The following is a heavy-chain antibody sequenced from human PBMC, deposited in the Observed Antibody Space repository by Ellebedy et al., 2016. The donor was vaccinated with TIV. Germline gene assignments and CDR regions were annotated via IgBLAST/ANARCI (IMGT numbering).Heavy chain of an antibody. J-gene: IGHJ6*02. Sequence: AASVKVSCKAPRYTLTAYYVHWVRQAPGQGLEWMGWISPNSGATNYARKFQGSISMTRDTSISTVYMELSRRTSDDTAVYYCSRDYDLGGKDASGMDVWGQGTTITASS. CDR2: ISPNSGAT. CDR3: SRDYDLGGKDASGMDV. V-gene: IGHV1-2*02. CDR1: RYTLTAYY. D-gene: IGHD3-16*01.